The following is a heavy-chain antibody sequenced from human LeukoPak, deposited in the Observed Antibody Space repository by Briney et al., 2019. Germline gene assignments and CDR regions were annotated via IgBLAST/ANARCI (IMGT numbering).Heavy chain of an antibody. Sequence: SETLSLTCAVSGGSISSSNWWSWVRQPPGKGLEWIGEIYHSGSTNYNPSLKRRVTISVDKSKNQFSLELSSVTAADTAAYYCARFYSTGWYLGYWGQGNLVIVSS. J-gene: IGHJ4*02. CDR1: GGSISSSNW. V-gene: IGHV4-4*02. CDR3: ARFYSTGWYLGY. D-gene: IGHD6-19*01. CDR2: IYHSGST.